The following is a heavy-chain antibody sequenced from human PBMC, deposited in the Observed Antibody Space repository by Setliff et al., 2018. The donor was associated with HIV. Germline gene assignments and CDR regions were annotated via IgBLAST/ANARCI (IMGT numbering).Heavy chain of an antibody. CDR1: GGTFSSYA. CDR2: IIPIFGTS. V-gene: IGHV1-69*13. Sequence: ASVKVSCKASGGTFSSYAISWVRQAPGQGLEWMGGIIPIFGTSNYAQKFQGRLTITADESTSTASMELSSLRSEDTAVYYCAREGVSLWFGELPSSYYMDVWGKGTTVTVSS. CDR3: AREGVSLWFGELPSSYYMDV. D-gene: IGHD3-10*01. J-gene: IGHJ6*03.